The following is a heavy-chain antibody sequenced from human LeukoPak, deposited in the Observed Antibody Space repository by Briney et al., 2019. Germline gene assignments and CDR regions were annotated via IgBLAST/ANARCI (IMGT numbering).Heavy chain of an antibody. CDR3: ARVQPYCSSTSCPSDY. V-gene: IGHV1-2*02. J-gene: IGHJ4*02. D-gene: IGHD2-2*01. Sequence: ASVKVSCKASGYTFTGYYMHWVRQAPGQGLEWMGWINPNSSGTNYAQKFQGRVTMTRDTSISTAYMELSRLRSDDTAVYYCARVQPYCSSTSCPSDYWGQGTLVTVSS. CDR1: GYTFTGYY. CDR2: INPNSSGT.